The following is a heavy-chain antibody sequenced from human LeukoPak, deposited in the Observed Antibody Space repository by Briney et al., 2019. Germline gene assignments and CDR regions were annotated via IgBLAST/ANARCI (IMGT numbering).Heavy chain of an antibody. J-gene: IGHJ4*02. CDR1: GGSFSGYY. CDR3: ARWSSEHYYDSSGYFED. Sequence: PSETLSLTCAVYGGSFSGYYWSWIRQPPGKGLEWIGEINHSGSTNYNPSLKSRVTISVDTSKNQFSLKLSSVTAADTAVYYCARWSSEHYYDSSGYFEDWGQGTLVTVSS. D-gene: IGHD3-22*01. CDR2: INHSGST. V-gene: IGHV4-34*01.